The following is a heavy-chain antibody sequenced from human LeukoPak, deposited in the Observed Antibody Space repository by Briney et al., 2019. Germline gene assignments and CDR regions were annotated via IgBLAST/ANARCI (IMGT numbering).Heavy chain of an antibody. CDR1: GGTFSSYA. CDR3: ARRYCSGGSCYLDYFDY. CDR2: IIPIFGTA. J-gene: IGHJ4*02. D-gene: IGHD2-15*01. Sequence: GASVKVSCKASGGTFSSYAISWVRQAPGQGLEWMGGIIPIFGTANYAQKFQGRVTITADESTSTAHMELSSLRSEDTAVYYCARRYCSGGSCYLDYFDYWGQGTLVTVSS. V-gene: IGHV1-69*13.